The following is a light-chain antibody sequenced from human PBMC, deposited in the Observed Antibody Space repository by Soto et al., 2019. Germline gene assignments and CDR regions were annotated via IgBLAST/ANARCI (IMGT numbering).Light chain of an antibody. CDR1: QSVSSY. CDR3: QQRNNWPPIT. CDR2: DAY. Sequence: VLTQSPATLSVSPGDSATLSCRDSQSVSSYLAWYQQKPGQAPRLLIYDAYNRATGVPARFSGSGSGTDFTLTISSLEPEDFALYYCQQRNNWPPITCGQGTRLEIK. J-gene: IGKJ5*01. V-gene: IGKV3-11*01.